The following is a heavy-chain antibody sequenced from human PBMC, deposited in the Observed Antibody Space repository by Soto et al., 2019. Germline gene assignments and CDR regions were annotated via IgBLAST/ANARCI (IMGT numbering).Heavy chain of an antibody. CDR1: GFSFSDSA. D-gene: IGHD6-19*01. Sequence: EVQLVESVGGLVQPGGSLKLSCIASGFSFSDSAIHWVRQASGKGLEWVGRIRSKANTYATAYAASVKGRFTISRDDSKNTAYLQMNSLKTEDTAVYYCFSPGRPLTGAAVADDYWGQGILVTVSS. J-gene: IGHJ4*02. V-gene: IGHV3-73*01. CDR2: IRSKANTYAT. CDR3: FSPGRPLTGAAVADDY.